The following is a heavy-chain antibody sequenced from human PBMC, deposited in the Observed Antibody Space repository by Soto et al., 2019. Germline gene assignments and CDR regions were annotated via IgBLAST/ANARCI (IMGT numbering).Heavy chain of an antibody. J-gene: IGHJ6*02. CDR2: TYYRSKWYN. V-gene: IGHV6-1*01. CDR3: ARDPELELESSYYYGMDV. CDR1: GDSVSSNSAA. Sequence: QVPLQQSGPGLVKPSQTLSLTCAISGDSVSSNSAAWNWIRQSPSRGLEWLGRTYYRSKWYNDYAGSVKSRITINPDTSKNQFSLQLNSVTPEDTAVYYCARDPELELESSYYYGMDVWGQGTTVTVSS. D-gene: IGHD1-7*01.